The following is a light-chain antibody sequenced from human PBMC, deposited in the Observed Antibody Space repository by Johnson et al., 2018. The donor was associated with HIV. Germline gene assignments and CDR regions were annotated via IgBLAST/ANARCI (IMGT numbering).Light chain of an antibody. Sequence: QSVLTQPPSVSAAPGQKVTISCSGSSSNIGNNFVSWYQQVPGTAPKLLIYENNKRPSGIPDRFSGSKSGTSATLGITGLQTGDEAGYYSGTWDSSLGRIFGTGTKVTVL. CDR1: SSNIGNNF. V-gene: IGLV1-51*02. J-gene: IGLJ1*01. CDR2: ENN. CDR3: GTWDSSLGRI.